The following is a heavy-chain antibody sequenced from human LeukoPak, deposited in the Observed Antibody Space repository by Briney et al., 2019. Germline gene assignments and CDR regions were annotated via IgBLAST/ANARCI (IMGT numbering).Heavy chain of an antibody. CDR1: GGSISSGGYY. CDR3: ARVRGCSSTSCYGDDNWFDP. CDR2: IYYSGST. D-gene: IGHD2-2*01. V-gene: IGHV4-31*03. J-gene: IGHJ5*02. Sequence: PSETLSLTCTVSGGSISSGGYYWSWIRQHPGKGLEWIEYIYYSGSTYYNPSLKSRVTISVDTSKNQFSLKLSSVTAADTAVYYCARVRGCSSTSCYGDDNWFDPWGQGTLVTVSS.